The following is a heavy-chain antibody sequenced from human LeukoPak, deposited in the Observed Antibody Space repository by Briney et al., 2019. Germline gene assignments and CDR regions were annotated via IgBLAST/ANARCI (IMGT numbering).Heavy chain of an antibody. V-gene: IGHV1-2*02. Sequence: ASVKVSCKASGYAFTGYYMHWVRQAPGQGLEWMGWINPNSGGTNYAQKFQGRVTMTRDTSISTAYMELSRLRSDDTAVYYCAPYYYDSSGYYSGYWGQGTLVTVSS. CDR3: APYYYDSSGYYSGY. CDR1: GYAFTGYY. D-gene: IGHD3-22*01. CDR2: INPNSGGT. J-gene: IGHJ4*02.